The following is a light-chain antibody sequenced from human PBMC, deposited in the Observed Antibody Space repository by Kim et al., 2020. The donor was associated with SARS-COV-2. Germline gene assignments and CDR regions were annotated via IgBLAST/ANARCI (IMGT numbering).Light chain of an antibody. V-gene: IGKV1-33*01. Sequence: AAVGDRGTITCQARQDISSDLKWYQQKPGKAPNLLIYDAANLETGVPSRFSRSGAGTEFTITISSLQPEDIATYYCQQYDNLPITFGQGTQLEIK. J-gene: IGKJ5*01. CDR3: QQYDNLPIT. CDR2: DAA. CDR1: QDISSD.